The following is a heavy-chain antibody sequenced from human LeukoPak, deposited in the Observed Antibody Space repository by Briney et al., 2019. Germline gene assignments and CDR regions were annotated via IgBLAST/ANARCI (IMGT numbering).Heavy chain of an antibody. Sequence: GASVTVSCKASGYTFTSYGFSWVRLDPAPGLEWMGGISAYNGNTNYAQKLQGRVTMTTATSTSTAYMELRTLRSDDTAVYYCARESYGWYDYWGQGTLVTVSS. CDR2: ISAYNGNT. D-gene: IGHD6-19*01. CDR3: ARESYGWYDY. J-gene: IGHJ4*02. V-gene: IGHV1-18*01. CDR1: GYTFTSYG.